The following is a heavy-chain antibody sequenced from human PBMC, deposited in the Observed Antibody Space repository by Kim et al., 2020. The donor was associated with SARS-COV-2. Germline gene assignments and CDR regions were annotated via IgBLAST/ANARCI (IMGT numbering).Heavy chain of an antibody. V-gene: IGHV4-39*01. Sequence: TYYNPSLKSRVTISVDTSKNQFSLKLSSVTAADTAVYYCARQYVFKQQLDWGQGTLVTVSS. CDR3: ARQYVFKQQLD. J-gene: IGHJ4*02. CDR2: T. D-gene: IGHD6-13*01.